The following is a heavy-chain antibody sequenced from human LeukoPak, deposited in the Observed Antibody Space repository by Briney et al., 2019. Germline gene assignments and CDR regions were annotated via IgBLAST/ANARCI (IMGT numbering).Heavy chain of an antibody. CDR1: GGSFSGYY. Sequence: SETLSLTCAVSGGSFSGYYWSWIRQPPGKGLEWIGEINHSGSTNYNPSLKSRVTISVDTSKNQFSLKLSSVTAADTAVYYCARAQGAAVAGTLIGYWGQGTLVTVFS. J-gene: IGHJ4*02. V-gene: IGHV4-34*01. CDR3: ARAQGAAVAGTLIGY. D-gene: IGHD6-19*01. CDR2: INHSGST.